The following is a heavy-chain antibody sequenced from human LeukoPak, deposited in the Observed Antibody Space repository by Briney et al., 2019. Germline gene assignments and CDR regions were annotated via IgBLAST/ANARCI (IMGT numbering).Heavy chain of an antibody. V-gene: IGHV4-38-2*01. Sequence: SETLSLTCAVSGYSISSGYYWGWIRQPPGKGLEWIGSIYHSGSTYYNPSLKSRVTISLDNSKTQFSLKRSSVTAADTAVYYCARLPPGGYYDSSGYSWHYYYYYMDVWGKGTTVTVSS. J-gene: IGHJ6*03. CDR1: GYSISSGYY. CDR2: IYHSGST. CDR3: ARLPPGGYYDSSGYSWHYYYYYMDV. D-gene: IGHD3-22*01.